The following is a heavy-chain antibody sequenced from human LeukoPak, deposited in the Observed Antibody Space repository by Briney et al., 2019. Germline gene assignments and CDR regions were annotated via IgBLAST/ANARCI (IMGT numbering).Heavy chain of an antibody. Sequence: SETLSLTCTVPGGSISSGSYYWSWIRQPAGKGLEWIGRIYTSGSTNYNPSLKSRVTISVDTSKNQFSLKLSSVTAADTAVYYCARDRPNYDFWSGYPYGDAFDIWGQGTMVTVSS. V-gene: IGHV4-61*02. CDR3: ARDRPNYDFWSGYPYGDAFDI. CDR2: IYTSGST. CDR1: GGSISSGSYY. J-gene: IGHJ3*02. D-gene: IGHD3-3*01.